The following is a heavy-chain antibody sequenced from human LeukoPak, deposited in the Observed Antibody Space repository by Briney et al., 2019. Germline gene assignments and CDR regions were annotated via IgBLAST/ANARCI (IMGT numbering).Heavy chain of an antibody. D-gene: IGHD4-17*01. CDR2: ISGSGGST. CDR1: GFTFSSYA. J-gene: IGHJ5*02. CDR3: AREMYGDYTKWFDP. V-gene: IGHV3-23*01. Sequence: GGSLRLSCAASGFTFSSYAMSWVRQAPGKGLEWVSAISGSGGSTYYADFVKGRFTISRDNSKNTLYLQMGSLRGEDMAVYYCAREMYGDYTKWFDPWGQGALVTVSS.